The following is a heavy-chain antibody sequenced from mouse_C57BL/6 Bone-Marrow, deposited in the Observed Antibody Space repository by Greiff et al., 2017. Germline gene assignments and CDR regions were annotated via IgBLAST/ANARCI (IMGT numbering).Heavy chain of an antibody. Sequence: QVQLQQSGPELVKPGASVKISCKASGYAFSSSWMNWVKQRPGKGLEWIGRIYPGDGDTNYNGKFKGKATLTEDKSSSTAYMQLSSLTSEDSAVYCCASEGLTGPWFADWGQGTLVTVSA. V-gene: IGHV1-82*01. J-gene: IGHJ3*01. CDR1: GYAFSSSW. CDR3: ASEGLTGPWFAD. CDR2: IYPGDGDT. D-gene: IGHD4-1*01.